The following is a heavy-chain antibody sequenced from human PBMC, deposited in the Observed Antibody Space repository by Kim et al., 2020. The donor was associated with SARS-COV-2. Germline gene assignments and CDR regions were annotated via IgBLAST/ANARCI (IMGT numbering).Heavy chain of an antibody. CDR2: IYYSGST. V-gene: IGHV4-39*01. CDR3: ARHTPYYYDSSGYYYPAFAFDI. CDR1: GGSISSSSYY. J-gene: IGHJ3*02. D-gene: IGHD3-22*01. Sequence: SETLSLTCTVSGGSISSSSYYWGWIRQPPGKGLEWIGSIYYSGSTYYNPSLKSRVTISVDTSKNQFSLKLSSVTAADTAVYYCARHTPYYYDSSGYYYPAFAFDIWGQGTMVTVSS.